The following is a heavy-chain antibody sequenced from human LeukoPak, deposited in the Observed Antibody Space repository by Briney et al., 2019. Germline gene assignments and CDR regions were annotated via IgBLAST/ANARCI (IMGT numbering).Heavy chain of an antibody. J-gene: IGHJ4*02. Sequence: ASVKVSCKAPGYTFTSYAMHWVRQAPGQRLEWMGWINAGNGNTKYSQKFQGRVTITRDTSASTAYMELSSLRSEDTAVYYCARVTTVTFFDYWGQGTLVTVSS. D-gene: IGHD4-17*01. CDR2: INAGNGNT. CDR3: ARVTTVTFFDY. CDR1: GYTFTSYA. V-gene: IGHV1-3*01.